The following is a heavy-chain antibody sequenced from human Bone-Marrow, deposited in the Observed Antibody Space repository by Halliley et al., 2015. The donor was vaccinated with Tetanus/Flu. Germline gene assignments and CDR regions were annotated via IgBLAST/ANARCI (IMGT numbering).Heavy chain of an antibody. CDR1: GFTFSNFS. V-gene: IGHV3-21*01. Sequence: SLRLSCTDSGFTFSNFSMSWVRQSPGKGQEWVSFISDSGTYIYYPDSVKGRFTISRDNAKNSLYLQMNSLRGEDTAVYYCARVGDFGSYSPMAVWGQGTTVSVSS. J-gene: IGHJ6*02. CDR3: ARVGDFGSYSPMAV. D-gene: IGHD2-15*01. CDR2: ISDSGTYI.